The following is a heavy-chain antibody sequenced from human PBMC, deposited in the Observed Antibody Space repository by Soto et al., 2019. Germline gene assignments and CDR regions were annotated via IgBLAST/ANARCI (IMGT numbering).Heavy chain of an antibody. V-gene: IGHV3-23*01. CDR1: GFTFSSYV. D-gene: IGHD6-19*01. CDR3: AKARFRDSSMFLLDY. J-gene: IGHJ4*02. CDR2: ISGSGGST. Sequence: PGGSLRLSCAASGFTFSSYVMSWVRQATGKGLEWVSAISGSGGSTYYADSVKGRFTISRDNSKNKLYLQMNSLRAEDTAVYYCAKARFRDSSMFLLDYWGQGTLVTVSS.